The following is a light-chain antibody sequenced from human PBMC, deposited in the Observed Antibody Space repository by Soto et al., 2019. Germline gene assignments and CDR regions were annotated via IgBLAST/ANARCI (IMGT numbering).Light chain of an antibody. CDR3: SSYTSSSTYVV. J-gene: IGLJ2*01. V-gene: IGLV2-14*01. Sequence: QSVLTQTASVSGSPGQSITISCTGTSSDVGGYNYVSWYQQHPGKAPKLMIYDVSNRSSGVSNRFSGSKSGNAASLTISGLQAEDEADYYCSSYTSSSTYVVFGGGTKVTVL. CDR1: SSDVGGYNY. CDR2: DVS.